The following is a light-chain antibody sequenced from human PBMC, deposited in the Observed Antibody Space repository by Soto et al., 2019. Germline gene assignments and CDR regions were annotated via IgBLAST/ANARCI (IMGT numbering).Light chain of an antibody. CDR1: QSITSSY. V-gene: IGKV3-20*01. Sequence: EIVLTQSPGTLSLSPGERATLSCRASQSITSSYLAWYQQKPGQAPRPLIYGSSSRATGIPDRFSGSGSGTDFTLTISRLEPEDFAVYYCQQYGSSPITFGQGTRLEIK. CDR3: QQYGSSPIT. J-gene: IGKJ5*01. CDR2: GSS.